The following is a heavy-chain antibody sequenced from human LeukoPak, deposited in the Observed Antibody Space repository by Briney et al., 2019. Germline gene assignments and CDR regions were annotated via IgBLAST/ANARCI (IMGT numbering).Heavy chain of an antibody. Sequence: GGSLRLSCAASGFTFSSYSMNWVRQAPGKGLEWVSSISSSSSYIYYADSVKGRFTISRDNAKNSLYLQMNSLRAEDTAVYYCARETYSGYEIDYWGQGTLVTVSS. CDR1: GFTFSSYS. CDR2: ISSSSSYI. CDR3: ARETYSGYEIDY. J-gene: IGHJ4*02. D-gene: IGHD5-12*01. V-gene: IGHV3-21*01.